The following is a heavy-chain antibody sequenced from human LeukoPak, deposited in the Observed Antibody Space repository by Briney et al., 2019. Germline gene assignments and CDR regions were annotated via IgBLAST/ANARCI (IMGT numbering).Heavy chain of an antibody. CDR3: AKDHYGGFMN. Sequence: PGGSLRLSCAASGFTFSSDAMSGVRQAPGEGGGRGSAISGSGGSTYYANSVKGRLTISRDNSKNTLYLQMNSLRAEDTAVYYCAKDHYGGFMNWGQGTLVTVSS. CDR1: GFTFSSDA. CDR2: ISGSGGST. D-gene: IGHD4-23*01. V-gene: IGHV3-23*01. J-gene: IGHJ4*02.